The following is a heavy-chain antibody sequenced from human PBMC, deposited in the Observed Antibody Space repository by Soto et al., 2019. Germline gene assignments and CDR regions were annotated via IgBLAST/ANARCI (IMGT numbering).Heavy chain of an antibody. V-gene: IGHV1-69*06. J-gene: IGHJ2*01. CDR2: IIPIFGTA. CDR1: EDTFRNYA. D-gene: IGHD3-22*01. CDR3: ASTKYDSSDYHSWSIGL. Sequence: GASVKVSCKASEDTFRNYAINWVRQAPGQGLEWMGGIIPIFGTANYAQKFQGRITITDDTSENTLYLELSILRSEDTVDYYCASTKYDSSDYHSWSIGLWGRGILVTVSS.